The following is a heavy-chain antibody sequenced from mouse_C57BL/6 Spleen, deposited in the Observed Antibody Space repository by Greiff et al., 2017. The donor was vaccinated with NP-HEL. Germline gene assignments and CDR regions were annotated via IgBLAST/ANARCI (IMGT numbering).Heavy chain of an antibody. CDR1: GYAFSSSW. Sequence: QVQLKQSGPELVKPGASVKISCKASGYAFSSSWMNWVKQRPGKGLEWIGRIYPGDGDTNYNGKFKGKATLTADKSSSTAYMQLSSLTSEDSAVYFCARMEGKRYFDYWGQGTTLTVSS. D-gene: IGHD2-1*01. CDR2: IYPGDGDT. CDR3: ARMEGKRYFDY. V-gene: IGHV1-82*01. J-gene: IGHJ2*01.